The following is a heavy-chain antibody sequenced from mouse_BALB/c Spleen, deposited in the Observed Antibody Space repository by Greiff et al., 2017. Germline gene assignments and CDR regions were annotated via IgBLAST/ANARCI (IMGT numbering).Heavy chain of an antibody. D-gene: IGHD2-3*01. Sequence: EVMLVESGGGLVQPGGSLKLSCAASGFTFSSYGMSWVRQTPDKRLELVATINSNGGSTYYPDSVKGRFTISRVNAKNTLYLQMSSLKSEDTAMYYCARDNYDGYYYAMDYWGQGTSVTVSS. CDR3: ARDNYDGYYYAMDY. CDR2: INSNGGST. CDR1: GFTFSSYG. V-gene: IGHV5-6-3*01. J-gene: IGHJ4*01.